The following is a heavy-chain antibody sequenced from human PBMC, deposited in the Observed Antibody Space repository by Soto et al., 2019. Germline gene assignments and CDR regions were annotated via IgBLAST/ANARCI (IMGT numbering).Heavy chain of an antibody. J-gene: IGHJ2*01. D-gene: IGHD2-2*01. CDR1: GDYISSHY. CDR2: VYHSGKT. Sequence: QVQLQESGPGLVKPSETLSLTCTVSGDYISSHYWSWLRQPPGKGLEWIGYVYHSGKTDSKPSLKSRVTISMDTSKNQISLSLTSATAADTAVYYCARPRGTTPAGWYFDLWGRGTLVTVSS. CDR3: ARPRGTTPAGWYFDL. V-gene: IGHV4-59*08.